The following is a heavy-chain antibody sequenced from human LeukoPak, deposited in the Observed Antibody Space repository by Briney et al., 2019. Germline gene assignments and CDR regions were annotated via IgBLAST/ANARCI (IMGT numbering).Heavy chain of an antibody. D-gene: IGHD6-13*01. J-gene: IGHJ3*02. CDR2: IYYSGST. CDR1: GGSISSSSYY. Sequence: SETLSLTCTVSGGSISSSSYYWGWIRQPPGKGLEWIGSIYYSGSTYYNPSLKSRVTISVDTSKNQSSLKLSSVTAADTAVYYCARATTGTGAFDIWGQGTMVTVSS. V-gene: IGHV4-39*07. CDR3: ARATTGTGAFDI.